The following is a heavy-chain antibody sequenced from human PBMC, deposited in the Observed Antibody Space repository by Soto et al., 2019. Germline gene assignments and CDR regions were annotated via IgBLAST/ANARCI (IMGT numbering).Heavy chain of an antibody. V-gene: IGHV4-34*01. D-gene: IGHD5-12*01. CDR1: GGSFSGYY. CDR2: INHSGST. Sequence: SETLSLTCAVCGGSFSGYYWSWIRQPPGKGLEWIGEINHSGSTNYNPSLKSRVTISVDTSKNQFSLKLSSVTAADTAVYYCASGKEWLRSTYYFDYWGQGTLVTVSS. CDR3: ASGKEWLRSTYYFDY. J-gene: IGHJ4*02.